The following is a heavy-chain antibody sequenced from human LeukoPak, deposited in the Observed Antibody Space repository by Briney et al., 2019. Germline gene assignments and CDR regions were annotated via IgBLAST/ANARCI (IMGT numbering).Heavy chain of an antibody. J-gene: IGHJ5*02. V-gene: IGHV3-23*01. CDR1: GFTFSSYA. CDR3: AKGDKEMTSVTRNWFDP. D-gene: IGHD4-17*01. Sequence: PGGSLRLSCAASGFTFSSYAMSWVRQAPGKGLEWVSAISGSGGSTYYADSVKGRFTISRDNSKSTLYLQMNSLRAEDTAVYYCAKGDKEMTSVTRNWFDPWGQGTLVTVSS. CDR2: ISGSGGST.